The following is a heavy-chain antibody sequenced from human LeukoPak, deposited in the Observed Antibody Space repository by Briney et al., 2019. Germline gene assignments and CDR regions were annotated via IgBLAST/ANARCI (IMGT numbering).Heavy chain of an antibody. CDR1: GFTLSDYW. V-gene: IGHV3-74*01. CDR2: IDGGSTT. CDR3: AAAKFYKTSPFDY. D-gene: IGHD2-2*01. J-gene: IGHJ4*02. Sequence: GGSLRLSCAASGFTLSDYWMHWVRQAPGKGLVWVSRIDGGSTTNYTGSVTGRFTISRDNAKNTLYLEMSSLRPEDTAVYYCAAAKFYKTSPFDYWGQGTLVTVSS.